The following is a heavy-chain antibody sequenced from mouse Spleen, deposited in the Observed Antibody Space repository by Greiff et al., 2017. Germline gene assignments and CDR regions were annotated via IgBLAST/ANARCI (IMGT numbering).Heavy chain of an antibody. V-gene: IGHV2-6*01. J-gene: IGHJ3*01. CDR3: ASGDGFAY. D-gene: IGHD3-3*01. CDR1: GFSFTSYG. CDR2: IWGGGST. Sequence: VQLQQSGPGLVAPSQSLSITCTASGFSFTSYGVDWVRQSPGKGLEWLGVIWGGGSTNYKSALKSRLSISKDNSKNQVFLKMNSLHTDDTAMYYCASGDGFAYWGQRNLVNGSA.